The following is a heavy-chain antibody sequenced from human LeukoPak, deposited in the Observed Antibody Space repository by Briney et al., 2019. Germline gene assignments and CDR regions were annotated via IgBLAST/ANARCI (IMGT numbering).Heavy chain of an antibody. CDR2: INSDGSTT. CDR1: GFTFSSSW. D-gene: IGHD2-2*03. J-gene: IGHJ4*02. CDR3: AKPVGYCGSTSCPLDC. V-gene: IGHV3-74*01. Sequence: GGSLRLSCAASGFTFSSSWMHWVRQAPGKGLVWVSRINSDGSTTNYADSVKGRFTISRDNSKNTLYLQMNSLRAEDTAVYYCAKPVGYCGSTSCPLDCWGQGTLVTVSS.